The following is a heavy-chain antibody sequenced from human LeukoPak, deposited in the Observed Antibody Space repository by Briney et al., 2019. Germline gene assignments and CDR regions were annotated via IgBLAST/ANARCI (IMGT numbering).Heavy chain of an antibody. CDR1: GYTLTELS. V-gene: IGHV1-24*01. CDR2: FDPEDGET. CDR3: ATNIVGATTLDY. D-gene: IGHD1-26*01. J-gene: IGHJ4*02. Sequence: ASVKVSCKVSGYTLTELSMHWVRQAPGEGLEWMGGFDPEDGETIYAQKFQGRVTMTEDTSTDTAYMELSSLRSEDTAVYYCATNIVGATTLDYWGQGTLVTVSS.